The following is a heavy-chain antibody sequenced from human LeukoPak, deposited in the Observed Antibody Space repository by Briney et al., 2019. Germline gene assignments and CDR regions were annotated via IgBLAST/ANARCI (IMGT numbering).Heavy chain of an antibody. D-gene: IGHD3-3*01. CDR3: AKDLIAIFGVVI. V-gene: IGHV3-23*01. CDR1: GFTFSSYA. Sequence: PGGSLRLSCASSGFTFSSYAMSWVREGRGKGLERVSARSGGGGSAWYAYSGKGRLTISRENSKNTLYLQMKSLRAEDTAVYYCAKDLIAIFGVVIWGQGTLVTVSS. CDR2: RSGGGGSA. J-gene: IGHJ4*02.